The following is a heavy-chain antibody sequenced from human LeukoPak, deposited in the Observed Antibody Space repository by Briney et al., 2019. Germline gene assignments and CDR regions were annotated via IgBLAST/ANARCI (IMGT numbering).Heavy chain of an antibody. CDR1: GGSFSGYY. CDR3: ATGYSGYDPYFDY. J-gene: IGHJ4*02. CDR2: TNHSGST. D-gene: IGHD5-12*01. V-gene: IGHV4-34*01. Sequence: KPSETLSLTCAVYGGSFSGYYWSWIRQPPGKGLEWIGETNHSGSTYYNPSLKSRVTISVDTSKNQFSLKLSSVTAADTAVYYCATGYSGYDPYFDYWGQGTLVTVSS.